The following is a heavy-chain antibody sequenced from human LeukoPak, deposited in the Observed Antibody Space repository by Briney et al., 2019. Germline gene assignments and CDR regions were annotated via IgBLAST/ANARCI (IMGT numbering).Heavy chain of an antibody. Sequence: GGSLRLSCAASGFTFSSYGMHWVRQAPGKGLEWVAVIWYDGSNKYYADSVKGRFTISRDNSKSTLYLQMNSLRAEDTAVYYCAKARYSSSWYAPDDAFDIWGQGTMVTVSS. J-gene: IGHJ3*02. CDR3: AKARYSSSWYAPDDAFDI. CDR2: IWYDGSNK. CDR1: GFTFSSYG. D-gene: IGHD6-13*01. V-gene: IGHV3-33*06.